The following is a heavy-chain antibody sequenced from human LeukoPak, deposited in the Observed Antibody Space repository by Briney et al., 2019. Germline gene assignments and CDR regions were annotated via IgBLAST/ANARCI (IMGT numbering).Heavy chain of an antibody. J-gene: IGHJ4*02. CDR1: GRSITSYY. CDR2: IHTSGST. D-gene: IGHD3-22*01. V-gene: IGHV4-4*07. CDR3: ARDQYYYDSSGYYRFDY. Sequence: SETLSLTCTFSGRSITSYYWSWFRQPAGKGLEWIGRIHTSGSTNYNPSPKSRVTMSADTSKNQLSLKLSSVTAADTAVYYCARDQYYYDSSGYYRFDYWGQGTLVTVSS.